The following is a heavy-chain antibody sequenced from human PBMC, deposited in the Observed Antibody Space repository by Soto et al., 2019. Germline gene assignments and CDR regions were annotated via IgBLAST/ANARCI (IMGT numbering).Heavy chain of an antibody. CDR2: IWYDGSNK. D-gene: IGHD3-3*01. CDR1: GFTFSSYG. Sequence: GGSLRLSCAASGFTFSSYGMHWVRQAPGKGLEWVAVIWYDGSNKYYADSVKGRFTISRDNSKNTLYLQMNSLRAEDTAVYYCASSSITMRGAFDIWGQGTMVTVSS. CDR3: ASSSITMRGAFDI. J-gene: IGHJ3*02. V-gene: IGHV3-33*01.